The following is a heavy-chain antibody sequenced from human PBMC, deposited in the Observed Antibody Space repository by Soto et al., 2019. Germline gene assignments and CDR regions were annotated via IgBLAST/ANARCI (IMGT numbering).Heavy chain of an antibody. Sequence: PSGTLSLTCTCSVGSISSYYWSWIRQPAGKGLECIGRIYGSGSTHYNPSLKSRVTMSVDTSKNQFSLKLTSVTAADTAVYYCARDVYGSGTSGYYYYGMDVWGQGTTVTVSS. CDR1: VGSISSYY. CDR2: IYGSGST. J-gene: IGHJ6*02. CDR3: ARDVYGSGTSGYYYYGMDV. V-gene: IGHV4-4*07. D-gene: IGHD2-2*01.